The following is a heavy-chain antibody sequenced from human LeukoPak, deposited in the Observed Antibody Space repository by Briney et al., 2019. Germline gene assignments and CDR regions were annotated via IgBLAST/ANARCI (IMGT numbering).Heavy chain of an antibody. CDR3: ASLYGSYGSTGYFGMDV. CDR1: GFTVSSNY. Sequence: GGSLRLSCAASGFTVSSNYMTWVRQAPGKGLEWVSAIYSGGSTHFADSVKGRFTISRDNSKNTLYLQMNSLRAEDTAVFYCASLYGSYGSTGYFGMDVWGQGTTVTVSS. D-gene: IGHD3-16*02. J-gene: IGHJ6*02. CDR2: IYSGGST. V-gene: IGHV3-53*01.